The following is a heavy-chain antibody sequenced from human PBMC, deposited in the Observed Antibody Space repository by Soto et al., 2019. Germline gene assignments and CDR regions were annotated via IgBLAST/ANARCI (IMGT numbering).Heavy chain of an antibody. D-gene: IGHD5-12*01. CDR1: GGTFSNYP. J-gene: IGHJ2*01. Sequence: QVQLVQSGAVVKKPGSSVKVSCKASGGTFSNYPISWVRQAPRQGLEWMGGIIPIFGTVNYAQKFQGRVTITADESTSTAYMELSSLRSEDTAVYYCARGNHRWLQLWYFDLWGRGTLVTVSS. CDR3: ARGNHRWLQLWYFDL. V-gene: IGHV1-69*12. CDR2: IIPIFGTV.